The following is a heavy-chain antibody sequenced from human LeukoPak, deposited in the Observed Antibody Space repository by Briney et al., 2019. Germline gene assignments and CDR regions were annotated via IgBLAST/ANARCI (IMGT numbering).Heavy chain of an antibody. Sequence: PGGSLRLSCAASGFTFSSYSMNWVRQAPGKGLEWVSSISSSSSYIYYADSVKGRFTIPRDNAKNSLYLQMNSLRAEDTAVYYCARDPMATIGDYFDYWGQGTLVTVSS. CDR1: GFTFSSYS. V-gene: IGHV3-21*01. CDR3: ARDPMATIGDYFDY. J-gene: IGHJ4*02. CDR2: ISSSSSYI. D-gene: IGHD5-24*01.